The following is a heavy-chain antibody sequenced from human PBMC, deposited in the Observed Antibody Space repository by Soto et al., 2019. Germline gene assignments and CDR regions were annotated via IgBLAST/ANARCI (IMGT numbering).Heavy chain of an antibody. CDR2: INHSGST. J-gene: IGHJ6*02. CDR3: ARPGIAVAGDYYYYGMDV. V-gene: IGHV4-34*01. D-gene: IGHD6-19*01. CDR1: GGSFSGYY. Sequence: SETLSLTCAVYGGSFSGYYWSWIRQPPGKGLEWIGEINHSGSTNYNPSLKSRATISVDTSKNQFSLKLSSVTAADTAVYYCARPGIAVAGDYYYYGMDVWGQGTTVTVSS.